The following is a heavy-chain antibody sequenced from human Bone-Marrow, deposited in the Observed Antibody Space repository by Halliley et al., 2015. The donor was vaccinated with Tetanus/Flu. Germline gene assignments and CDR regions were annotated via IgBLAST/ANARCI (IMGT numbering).Heavy chain of an antibody. D-gene: IGHD3-3*01. CDR1: GFTFKSYE. Sequence: QLVQSGGGQEQPGGSLRLSCVGSGFTFKSYEMNWVRRAPGKGLEWVAYIILGGDIIDYRDSVKGRFTISRDDAKNSLFLQMNNLSAEDTATYYCARVRLLFDFEKGMDVCGQGTTVAFSS. V-gene: IGHV3-48*03. J-gene: IGHJ6*02. CDR2: IILGGDII. CDR3: ARVRLLFDFEKGMDV.